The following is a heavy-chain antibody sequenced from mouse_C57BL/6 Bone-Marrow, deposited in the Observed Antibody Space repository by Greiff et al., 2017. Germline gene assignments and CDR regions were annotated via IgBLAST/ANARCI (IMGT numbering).Heavy chain of an antibody. J-gene: IGHJ4*01. V-gene: IGHV1-81*01. CDR1: GYTFTSYG. D-gene: IGHD1-1*01. CDR2: IYPRSGNT. Sequence: VQLQESGAELARPGASVKLSCKASGYTFTSYGISWVKQRTGQGLEWIGEIYPRSGNTYYNEKFKGQATLTADKSSSTAYMELRSLTSEDSAVYFCARSSYYGSSRYYAMDYWGQGTSVTVSA. CDR3: ARSSYYGSSRYYAMDY.